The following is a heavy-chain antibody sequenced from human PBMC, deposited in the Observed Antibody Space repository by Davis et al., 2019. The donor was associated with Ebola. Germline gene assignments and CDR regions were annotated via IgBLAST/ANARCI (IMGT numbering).Heavy chain of an antibody. CDR3: AKGGSFRSFES. V-gene: IGHV3-23*01. J-gene: IGHJ4*02. D-gene: IGHD1-26*01. CDR2: LLSGGTT. Sequence: GGSLRLSCTGSGFTFSDYGMSWVRQAPGKGLEWVSILLSGGTTLYADSVRGRFTISRDNSKNTVYLQMNSLRDEDTAVYYCAKGGSFRSFESWGQGTLVTVSS. CDR1: GFTFSDYG.